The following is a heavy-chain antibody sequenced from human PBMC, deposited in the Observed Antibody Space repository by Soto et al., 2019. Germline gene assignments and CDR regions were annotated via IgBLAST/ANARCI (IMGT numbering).Heavy chain of an antibody. CDR2: IIPIFGTA. CDR1: GGTFSSYA. D-gene: IGHD3-22*01. Sequence: SVKVTCKASGGTFSSYAISWVRQAPGQGLEGMGGIIPIFGTANYAQKFQVRVTITADENTSTAYMELSSLRYEDTAVYYCARVRKDDSSGPLDYWGQGTLVTVSS. V-gene: IGHV1-69*13. CDR3: ARVRKDDSSGPLDY. J-gene: IGHJ4*02.